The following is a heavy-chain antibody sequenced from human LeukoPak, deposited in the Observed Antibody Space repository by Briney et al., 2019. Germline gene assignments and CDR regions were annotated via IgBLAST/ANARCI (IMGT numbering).Heavy chain of an antibody. V-gene: IGHV4-4*02. CDR1: GGSISSSNW. Sequence: SGTLSLTCAVSGGSISSSNWWSWVRQPPGKGLEWIGEINHSGSTNYNPSLKSRVTISVDTSKNQFSLKLSSVTAADTAVYYCARKISSGYYYGPGIYYYMDVWGKGTTVTISS. J-gene: IGHJ6*03. CDR3: ARKISSGYYYGPGIYYYMDV. CDR2: INHSGST. D-gene: IGHD3-22*01.